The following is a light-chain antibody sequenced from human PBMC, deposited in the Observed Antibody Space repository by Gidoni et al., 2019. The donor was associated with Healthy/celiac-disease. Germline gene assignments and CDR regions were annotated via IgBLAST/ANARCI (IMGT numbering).Light chain of an antibody. J-gene: IGLJ2*01. CDR1: SSNIGSNT. V-gene: IGLV1-44*01. Sequence: QSVLTQPPSASGTPGQRVTISCSGSSSNIGSNTVNWYQQLPGTAPSGVPDRFSGSKSGTSASLAISGLQSEDEADYYCAAWDDSLNGHVVFGGGTKLTVL. CDR3: AAWDDSLNGHVV.